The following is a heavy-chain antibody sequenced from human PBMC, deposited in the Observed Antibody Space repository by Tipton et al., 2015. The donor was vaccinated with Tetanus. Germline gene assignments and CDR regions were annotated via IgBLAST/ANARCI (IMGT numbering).Heavy chain of an antibody. Sequence: GSLRLSCAASGFTFSTYSMNWVRQAPGKGLQWVSSISLSSTYIDYADSVQGRFTISRDNAKNSLYLQMNSLRAEDTAVYYCARDGSYGGTLISDYWGQGTQVTVSS. V-gene: IGHV3-21*01. CDR3: ARDGSYGGTLISDY. J-gene: IGHJ4*02. CDR1: GFTFSTYS. D-gene: IGHD4-23*01. CDR2: ISLSSTYI.